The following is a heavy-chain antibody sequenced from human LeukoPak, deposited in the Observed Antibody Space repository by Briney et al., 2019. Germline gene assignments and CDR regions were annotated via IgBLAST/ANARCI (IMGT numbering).Heavy chain of an antibody. D-gene: IGHD5-18*01. J-gene: IGHJ4*02. V-gene: IGHV3-23*01. CDR3: AKGDTGMVRRYYFDY. Sequence: GGSLRLSCEASGFTISNFAMSWVRRAPGKGLEWVSSISGSGSSTYYADSVKGRFTLSRDNSKNTLYMQMNGLRAEDTAVYYCAKGDTGMVRRYYFDYWGQGTLVTVSS. CDR2: ISGSGSST. CDR1: GFTISNFA.